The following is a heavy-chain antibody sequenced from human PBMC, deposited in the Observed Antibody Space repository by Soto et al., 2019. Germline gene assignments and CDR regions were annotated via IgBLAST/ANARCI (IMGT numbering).Heavy chain of an antibody. CDR1: GFIFTDYY. Sequence: GGSLRLSCSASGFIFTDYYMTWIRQAPGKGLEWVSHISSDGRDIYYADSMEGRLSVSRDNSENSLFLQMDSLRAEDTAVYYCARLGSLGHPYYYAVDVWGQGTPVTVSS. V-gene: IGHV3-11*01. D-gene: IGHD1-26*01. J-gene: IGHJ6*02. CDR2: ISSDGRDI. CDR3: ARLGSLGHPYYYAVDV.